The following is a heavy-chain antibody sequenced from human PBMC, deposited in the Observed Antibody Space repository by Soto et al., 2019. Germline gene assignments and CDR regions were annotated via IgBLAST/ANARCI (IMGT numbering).Heavy chain of an antibody. CDR2: IRSKADNYAT. CDR3: ARLAEWEYYDGMDV. Sequence: EVQLVESGGGLVQPGGSLKLSCAVSGFTFSVSAIHWVRQASGKGLEWVGRIRSKADNYATAYGASVRGRVSISRDDSKNTAYLQMNSLNTEDTAVYYCARLAEWEYYDGMDVWGQGTTVSVSS. CDR1: GFTFSVSA. V-gene: IGHV3-73*02. J-gene: IGHJ6*02. D-gene: IGHD1-26*01.